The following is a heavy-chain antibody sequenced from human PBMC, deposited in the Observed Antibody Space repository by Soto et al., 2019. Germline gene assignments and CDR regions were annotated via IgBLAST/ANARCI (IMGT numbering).Heavy chain of an antibody. J-gene: IGHJ3*02. D-gene: IGHD2-21*02. CDR2: IYYNGST. CDR1: GGSINRYY. Sequence: SETLSLTCTVSGGSINRYYWSWIRQPPGKGLEWIGYIYYNGSTNYNPSLQCPVTLPVESSMSSFSLKLTSVSDVDTGVYYCARDMHNGVVTADSYDSCCIWRQGTMV. V-gene: IGHV4-59*01. CDR3: ARDMHNGVVTADSYDSCCI.